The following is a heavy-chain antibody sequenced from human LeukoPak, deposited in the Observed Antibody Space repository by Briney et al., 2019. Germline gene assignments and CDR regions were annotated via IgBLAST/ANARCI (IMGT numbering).Heavy chain of an antibody. Sequence: GGSLRLSCEVSGFPFTLYNMNWVRQAPGKGLEWLSYSSSSTNTIYYADSVKGRFTISRDNAKNSLYLQMNSLRAEDTALYYCAKVDIGSTGYFDYWGQGTLVTVSS. CDR3: AKVDIGSTGYFDY. D-gene: IGHD2-2*01. J-gene: IGHJ4*02. V-gene: IGHV3-48*04. CDR1: GFPFTLYN. CDR2: SSSSTNTI.